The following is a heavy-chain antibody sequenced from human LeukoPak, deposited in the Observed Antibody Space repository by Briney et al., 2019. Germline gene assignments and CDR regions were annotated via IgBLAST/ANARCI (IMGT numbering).Heavy chain of an antibody. CDR1: GDSFSSVTDY. J-gene: IGHJ4*02. V-gene: IGHV4-39*07. CDR2: GDYSGGT. CDR3: AGERGEEYSSGCYKTNLFDN. D-gene: IGHD6-19*01. Sequence: SETLSLTCSVSGDSFSSVTDYWAWIRQPPGKGLEWIASGDYSGGTYYNPSLESRVAISADMSKKQISLKLTSVTGADTAVYYCAGERGEEYSSGCYKTNLFDNWGQGIRVTVST.